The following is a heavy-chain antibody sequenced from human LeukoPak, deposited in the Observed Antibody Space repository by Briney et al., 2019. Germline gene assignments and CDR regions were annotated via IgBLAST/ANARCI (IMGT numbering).Heavy chain of an antibody. D-gene: IGHD6-19*01. CDR1: GFTFSSYA. CDR3: AREGREWLSVGIDY. Sequence: GGSLRLSCAASGFTFSSYAMHWVRQAPGKGLEWVAVISYDGSNKYYADSVKGRFTISRDNSKNTLYLQINSLRAEDTAVYYCAREGREWLSVGIDYWGRGTLVTVSS. V-gene: IGHV3-30-3*01. CDR2: ISYDGSNK. J-gene: IGHJ4*02.